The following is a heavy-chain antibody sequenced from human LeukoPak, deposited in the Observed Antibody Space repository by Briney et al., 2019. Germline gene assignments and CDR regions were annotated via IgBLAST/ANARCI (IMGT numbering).Heavy chain of an antibody. Sequence: GGSLRLSCAASGFSFSNAWMNWVRQAPGKGLEWVAFIRYDGSNKYYADSVKGRFTISRDNSKNTLYLQMNSLRAEDTAVYYCAKDPRACSSTSSPNDYWGQGTLVTVSS. V-gene: IGHV3-30*02. D-gene: IGHD2-2*01. CDR1: GFSFSNAW. CDR3: AKDPRACSSTSSPNDY. J-gene: IGHJ4*02. CDR2: IRYDGSNK.